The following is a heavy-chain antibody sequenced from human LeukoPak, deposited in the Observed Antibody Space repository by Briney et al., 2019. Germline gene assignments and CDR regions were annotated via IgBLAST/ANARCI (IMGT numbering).Heavy chain of an antibody. V-gene: IGHV3-7*01. D-gene: IGHD4-17*01. CDR3: ARAPKLQDYGDYYYYGMDV. J-gene: IGHJ6*02. Sequence: GGSLRLSCAASGFPFSSSWMSWVRQVPGKGLAWVANIKEDGSEKYYGDSVRGRFTVSRDNAKNLLYLQMNSLRAGDTAVYYCARAPKLQDYGDYYYYGMDVWGQGTTVTVSS. CDR1: GFPFSSSW. CDR2: IKEDGSEK.